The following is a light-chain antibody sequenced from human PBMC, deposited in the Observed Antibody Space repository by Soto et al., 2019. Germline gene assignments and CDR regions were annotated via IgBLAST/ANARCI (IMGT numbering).Light chain of an antibody. Sequence: EIVMTQSPATLSVSPGERATLSCRASQSIRNNLAWYQQKPGQGPRFLIYGASTRVPGIPARFSGSGSGTEFTLTISSLQSEDFAVYYCQQYYNWPWTFGQGTKVEIK. CDR2: GAS. J-gene: IGKJ1*01. CDR3: QQYYNWPWT. V-gene: IGKV3D-15*01. CDR1: QSIRNN.